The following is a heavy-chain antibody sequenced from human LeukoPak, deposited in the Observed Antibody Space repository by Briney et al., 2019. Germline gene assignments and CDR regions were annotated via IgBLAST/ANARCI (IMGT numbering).Heavy chain of an antibody. J-gene: IGHJ4*02. CDR3: AKAATYYYGSGSYYEGPFDY. CDR1: GFTFSSYA. V-gene: IGHV3-23*01. Sequence: GGSLRLSCAASGFTFSSYAMSWVRQAPGKGLEWVSLISGSGDKTYYADSVKGRFTIPRDNSKNTLYLQMNSLRAEDTAVYYCAKAATYYYGSGSYYEGPFDYWGQGTLVTVSS. D-gene: IGHD3-10*01. CDR2: ISGSGDKT.